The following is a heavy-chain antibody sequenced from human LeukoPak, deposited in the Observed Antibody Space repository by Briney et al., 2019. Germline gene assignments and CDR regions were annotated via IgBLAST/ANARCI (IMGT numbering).Heavy chain of an antibody. CDR1: GFTFSSYA. CDR2: ISSNGGST. CDR3: AKGRGPYGGYDFDY. J-gene: IGHJ4*02. D-gene: IGHD4-17*01. V-gene: IGHV3-23*01. Sequence: GGSLRLSCAASGFTFSSYAMSWVRQAPGKGLEWVSVISSNGGSTYYADSVKGRFTVSRDNSKNTLFLQMNSLRAEDTAVYYCAKGRGPYGGYDFDYWGQGTLVTVSS.